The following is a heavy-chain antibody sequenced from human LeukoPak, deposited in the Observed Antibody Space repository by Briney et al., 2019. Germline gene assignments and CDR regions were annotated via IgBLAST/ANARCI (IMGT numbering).Heavy chain of an antibody. V-gene: IGHV1-24*01. D-gene: IGHD3-22*01. CDR1: GYTLTELP. Sequence: ASVKVSCKVSGYTLTELPMHWVRQAPGKGLEWMGGLDPEDGETFYAQKFQGRVTMTEDTSTDTAYTELRSLRSEDTAVYYCAIHSGNYSDSGGYFRAYDIWGQGTMVTVAS. J-gene: IGHJ3*02. CDR2: LDPEDGET. CDR3: AIHSGNYSDSGGYFRAYDI.